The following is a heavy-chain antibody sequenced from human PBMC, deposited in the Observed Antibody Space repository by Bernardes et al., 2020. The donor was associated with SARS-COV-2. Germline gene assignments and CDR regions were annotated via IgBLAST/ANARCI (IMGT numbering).Heavy chain of an antibody. CDR3: AKMGSSSWSPHDAFDI. CDR2: ISWNSGSI. J-gene: IGHJ3*02. Sequence: GGSLRLSCAASGFTFDDYAMHWVRQAPGKGLEWVSGISWNSGSIGYADSVKGRFTISRDNAKNSLYLQMNSLRAEDTALYYCAKMGSSSWSPHDAFDIWGQGTMVTVSS. V-gene: IGHV3-9*01. CDR1: GFTFDDYA. D-gene: IGHD6-13*01.